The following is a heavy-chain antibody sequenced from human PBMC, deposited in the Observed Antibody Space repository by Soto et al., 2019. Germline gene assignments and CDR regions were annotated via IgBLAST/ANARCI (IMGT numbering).Heavy chain of an antibody. CDR1: GFSLSTSGVG. CDR2: IYWDDDK. J-gene: IGHJ5*02. CDR3: AHSNWVITIFGVVMPNWFDP. D-gene: IGHD3-3*01. Sequence: SGPTLVNPTQTLTLTCTFSGFSLSTSGVGVGWIRQPPGKALEWLALIYWDDDKRYSPSLKSRLTITKDTSKNQVVLTMTNMDPVDTATYYCAHSNWVITIFGVVMPNWFDPWGQGTLVTVSS. V-gene: IGHV2-5*02.